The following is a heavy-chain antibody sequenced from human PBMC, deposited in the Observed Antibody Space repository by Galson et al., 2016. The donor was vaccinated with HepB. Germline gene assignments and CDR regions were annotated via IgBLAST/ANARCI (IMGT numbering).Heavy chain of an antibody. D-gene: IGHD4-17*01. CDR3: ARALEYGSRNYYDYYTMDV. J-gene: IGHJ6*02. Sequence: QSGAEVKEPGESLRISCQGSGYRLTDYRITWVRQVPGKGPPGLGRIDPDDSYTTYSPSFPRPVTISVDKSINTAYLQWSTLKASDTGIYDCARALEYGSRNYYDYYTMDVWGQGTTVTVSS. V-gene: IGHV5-10-1*01. CDR2: IDPDDSYT. CDR1: GYRLTDYR.